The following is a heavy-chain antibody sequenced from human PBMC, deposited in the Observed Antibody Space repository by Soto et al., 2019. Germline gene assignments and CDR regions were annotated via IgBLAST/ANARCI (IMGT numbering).Heavy chain of an antibody. J-gene: IGHJ6*02. V-gene: IGHV1-69*01. CDR2: IIPIFGTA. CDR1: GGTFSSYA. CDR3: ARVPYGDTTYYDYGMDV. D-gene: IGHD4-17*01. Sequence: QVQLVQSGAEVKKPGSSVKVSCKASGGTFSSYAISWVRQAPGQGLEWMGGIIPIFGTANYAQKFQGRVTITADESTITAYMELSSLRSEDTAVYYCARVPYGDTTYYDYGMDVWGQGTTVTVSS.